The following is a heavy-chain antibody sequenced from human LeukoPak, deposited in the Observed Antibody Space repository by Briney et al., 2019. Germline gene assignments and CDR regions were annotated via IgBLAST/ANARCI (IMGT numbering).Heavy chain of an antibody. D-gene: IGHD5-12*01. CDR2: ISYDGSNK. V-gene: IGHV3-30*03. CDR1: GYTFSNYW. CDR3: ARSGDSGCLDV. J-gene: IGHJ6*02. Sequence: PGGSLRLSCAASGYTFSNYWMHWVRQAPGKGLEWVAVISYDGSNKYYADSVKGRFTISRDNSKNTLYLQMNSLRAEDTAVYYCARSGDSGCLDVWGQGTTVTVSS.